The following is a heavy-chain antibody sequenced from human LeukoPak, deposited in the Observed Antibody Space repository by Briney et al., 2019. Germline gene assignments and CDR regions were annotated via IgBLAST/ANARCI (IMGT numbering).Heavy chain of an antibody. V-gene: IGHV3-74*01. J-gene: IGHJ4*02. D-gene: IGHD2-2*01. CDR3: ARIPPAASRTFDY. Sequence: PGGSLRLSCAASGFTLSGYWMRWVRQAPGKGLVWVSRINSGGASTNYADSVKGRFTISRDNSKNTLYLQINSLRAEDTAVYYFARIPPAASRTFDYWGQGTLVTVSS. CDR1: GFTLSGYW. CDR2: INSGGAST.